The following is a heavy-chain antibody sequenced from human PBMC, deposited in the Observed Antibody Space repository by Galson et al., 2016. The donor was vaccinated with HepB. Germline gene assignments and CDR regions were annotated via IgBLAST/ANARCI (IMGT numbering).Heavy chain of an antibody. V-gene: IGHV5-51*01. CDR2: IYPGDSDT. Sequence: QSGADVKKPGESLKISCKGFGYTFTSYWIGWVRQLPGEGLEWMGIIYPGDSDTRYSPSFQGQVTISADKSISTAYLLWSSLKASDTAIYYCAISSTEGFLDYWGQGTLVTVSS. CDR3: AISSTEGFLDY. CDR1: GYTFTSYW. D-gene: IGHD3-3*01. J-gene: IGHJ4*02.